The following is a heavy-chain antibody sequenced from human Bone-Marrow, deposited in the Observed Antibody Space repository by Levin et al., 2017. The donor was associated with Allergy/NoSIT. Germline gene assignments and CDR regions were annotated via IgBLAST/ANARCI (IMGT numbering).Heavy chain of an antibody. CDR3: ARVAQDIVVVPAAREDAFDI. V-gene: IGHV4-30-4*01. Sequence: LRLSCTVSGGSISSGDYYWSWIRQPPGKGLEWIGYIYYSGSTYYNPSLKSRVTISVDTSKNQFSLKLSSVTAADTAVYYCARVAQDIVVVPAAREDAFDIWGQGTMVTVSS. CDR1: GGSISSGDYY. J-gene: IGHJ3*02. D-gene: IGHD2-2*01. CDR2: IYYSGST.